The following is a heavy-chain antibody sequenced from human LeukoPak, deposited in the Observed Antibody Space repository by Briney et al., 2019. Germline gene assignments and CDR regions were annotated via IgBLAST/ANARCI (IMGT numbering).Heavy chain of an antibody. CDR1: GFTFSSYA. CDR2: ISYDGSNN. Sequence: GRSLRLSCAASGFTFSSYAMHWVRQAPGKGLEWVAVISYDGSNNYYADSVKGRFTISRDNSKNTLYLQMNSLRAEDTAVYYCARGKIAVAGTSVVYWGQGTLVTVSS. J-gene: IGHJ4*02. CDR3: ARGKIAVAGTSVVY. D-gene: IGHD6-19*01. V-gene: IGHV3-30-3*01.